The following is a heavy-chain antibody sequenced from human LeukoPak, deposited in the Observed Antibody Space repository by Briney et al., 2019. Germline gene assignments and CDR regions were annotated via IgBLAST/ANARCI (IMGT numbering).Heavy chain of an antibody. CDR2: ILFDGSNK. CDR1: GFTFSSYA. J-gene: IGHJ3*02. D-gene: IGHD5-12*01. CDR3: ARSLAAKVASDAFDI. V-gene: IGHV3-30-3*01. Sequence: GRSLRLSCAASGFTFSSYAMHWVRQAPGKGLEWVAVILFDGSNKYNADSVRGRFTISRDNSKNTLYLQMNSLRAEDTAVYYCARSLAAKVASDAFDIWGQGTMVTVSS.